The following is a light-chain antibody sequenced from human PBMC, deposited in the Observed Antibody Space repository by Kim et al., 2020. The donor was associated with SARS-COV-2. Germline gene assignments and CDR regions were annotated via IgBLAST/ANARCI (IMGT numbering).Light chain of an antibody. CDR3: QHYGTSPFT. Sequence: EIVLTQSPGTLPLSPGERATLSCRASQSVSSNYLAWYQQKPGQAPRLLFYGASSRATGIPDRFSGSGSGTDFTLTISRLEPEDFAVYYCQHYGTSPFTFGPGTKVDIK. CDR1: QSVSSNY. V-gene: IGKV3-20*01. J-gene: IGKJ3*01. CDR2: GAS.